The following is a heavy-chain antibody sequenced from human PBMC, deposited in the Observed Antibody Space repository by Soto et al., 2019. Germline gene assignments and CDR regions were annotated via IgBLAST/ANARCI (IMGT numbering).Heavy chain of an antibody. Sequence: SETVSLTCSFSVGPISSSNHYCGWTRQPPWKGLEWIGSIYYSGSTYYNPSLKSRVTISVDTSKNQFSLKLSSVTAADTAVYYCARGGIPNWSGQNYGMEVLGQGTTDNVSS. CDR1: VGPISSSNHY. D-gene: IGHD3-3*01. V-gene: IGHV4-39*07. CDR2: IYYSGST. CDR3: ARGGIPNWSGQNYGMEV. J-gene: IGHJ6*01.